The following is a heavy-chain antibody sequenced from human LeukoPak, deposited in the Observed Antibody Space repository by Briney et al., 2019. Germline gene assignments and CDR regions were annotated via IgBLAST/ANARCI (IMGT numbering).Heavy chain of an antibody. CDR2: INHSGST. CDR1: GVSFSGYY. CDR3: ARGREEPVDQQQPARGYNWFDP. J-gene: IGHJ5*02. V-gene: IGHV4-34*01. Sequence: PSETLSLTCAVYGVSFSGYYWSWIRQPPGKGLEWIGEINHSGSTNYNPSLKSRVTISVDTSKNQFSLKLSSVTAADTAVYYCARGREEPVDQQQPARGYNWFDPWGQGTLVTVSS. D-gene: IGHD6-13*01.